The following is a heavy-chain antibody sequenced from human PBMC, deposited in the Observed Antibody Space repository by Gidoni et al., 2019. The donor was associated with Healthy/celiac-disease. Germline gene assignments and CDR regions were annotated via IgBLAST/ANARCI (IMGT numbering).Heavy chain of an antibody. Sequence: QVQLQQWGAGLLKPSETLSLTCAVYGGSFSGYYWSWIRQPPGKGLEWIGEINHSGSTNYNPSLKSRVTISVDTSNNQFSLKLSSVTAADTAVYYCARGWVSGDSSGYFLWKGGVWGQGTTVTVSS. V-gene: IGHV4-34*01. CDR2: INHSGST. D-gene: IGHD3-22*01. CDR1: GGSFSGYY. CDR3: ARGWVSGDSSGYFLWKGGV. J-gene: IGHJ6*02.